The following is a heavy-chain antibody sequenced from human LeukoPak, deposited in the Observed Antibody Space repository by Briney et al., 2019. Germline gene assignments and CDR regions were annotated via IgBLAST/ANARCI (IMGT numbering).Heavy chain of an antibody. V-gene: IGHV3-48*03. Sequence: GSLRLSCAASGFTFSSYEMNWVRQAPGKGLEWVSYISSSGSTIYYADSVKCRFTISRDNAKNSLYLQMNSLRAEDTAVYYCAELGITMIGGVWGKGTTVTISS. CDR3: AELGITMIGGV. J-gene: IGHJ6*04. CDR2: ISSSGSTI. CDR1: GFTFSSYE. D-gene: IGHD3-10*02.